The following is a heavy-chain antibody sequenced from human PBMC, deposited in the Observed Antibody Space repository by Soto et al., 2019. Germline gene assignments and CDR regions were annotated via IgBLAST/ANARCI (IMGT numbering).Heavy chain of an antibody. Sequence: SSVKASCMASGGTPINSAISLVRQAPLHLHEWIRGIIPVFGLVKYAQNFQGRVTITADESTNTAYMELSSVTAADTAVYYCARKSAAAGTRGRVNYYYYGMDVWGQATTVTVSS. V-gene: IGHV1-69*13. J-gene: IGHJ6*02. CDR1: GGTPINSA. D-gene: IGHD6-13*01. CDR2: IIPVFGLV. CDR3: ARKSAAAGTRGRVNYYYYGMDV.